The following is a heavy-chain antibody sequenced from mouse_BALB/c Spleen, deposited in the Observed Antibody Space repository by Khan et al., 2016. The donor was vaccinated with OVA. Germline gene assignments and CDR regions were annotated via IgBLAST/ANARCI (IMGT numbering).Heavy chain of an antibody. CDR3: TSDRIDY. CDR1: GYTFTTYW. Sequence: QVQLKQSGAELAKPGASVKMSCKASGYTFTTYWMHWVKQRPGQGLEWIGYINPTSGYTDYHEKFKDRATLSADKSSSTAYMQLSSLTTEDSAVYYCTSDRIDYWGQGTTLTVSS. CDR2: INPTSGYT. J-gene: IGHJ2*01. V-gene: IGHV1-7*01.